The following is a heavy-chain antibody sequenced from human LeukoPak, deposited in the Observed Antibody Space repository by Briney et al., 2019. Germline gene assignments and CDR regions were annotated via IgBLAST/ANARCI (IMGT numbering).Heavy chain of an antibody. Sequence: ASVKVSCKASGYTFISYGISWVRQAPGQGLEWMGWISAYNGNTNYAQKLQGRVTMTTDTSTSTAYMELRSLRSDDTAVYYCARGIAAAGTNWFDPWGQGTLVTVSS. V-gene: IGHV1-18*01. D-gene: IGHD6-13*01. CDR1: GYTFISYG. J-gene: IGHJ5*02. CDR3: ARGIAAAGTNWFDP. CDR2: ISAYNGNT.